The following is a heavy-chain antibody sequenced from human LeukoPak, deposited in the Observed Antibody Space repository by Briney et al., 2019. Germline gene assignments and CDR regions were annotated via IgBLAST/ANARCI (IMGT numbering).Heavy chain of an antibody. CDR1: GFTFSDYY. J-gene: IGHJ4*02. CDR3: ARGDYGDYFRNY. Sequence: GGSLRLSCAASGFTFSDYYMSSIRQGPGKGLGWGSYISSSGSTIYYADSVKGRFTISRDNAKNSLYLQMNSLRAEDTAVYYCARGDYGDYFRNYWGQGTLVTVSS. D-gene: IGHD4-17*01. CDR2: ISSSGSTI. V-gene: IGHV3-11*01.